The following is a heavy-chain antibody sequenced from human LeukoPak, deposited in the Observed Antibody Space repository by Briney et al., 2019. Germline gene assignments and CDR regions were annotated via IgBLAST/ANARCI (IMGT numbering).Heavy chain of an antibody. CDR3: ARFGNNPRAYYYYYMDV. CDR1: GFIFSGYW. V-gene: IGHV3-7*01. Sequence: HPGGCLRLSCAASGFIFSGYWMTWVRQPPGKGLEWGANIKQDGSENYSADSVRGRFTISRDNAKNSLYLQMNSLRAEDTAVYYCARFGNNPRAYYYYYMDVWGNGTTVTVS. CDR2: IKQDGSEN. J-gene: IGHJ6*03. D-gene: IGHD1-14*01.